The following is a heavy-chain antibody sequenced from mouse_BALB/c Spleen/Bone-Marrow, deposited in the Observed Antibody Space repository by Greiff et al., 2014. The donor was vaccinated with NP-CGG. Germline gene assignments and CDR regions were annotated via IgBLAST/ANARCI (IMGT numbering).Heavy chain of an antibody. CDR2: IRNKANGYTT. CDR3: ARDENVGIHWYFDV. V-gene: IGHV7-3*02. Sequence: EVKLMESGGGSVQPGGSLRLSCATSGFTFTDYYMSWVRQPPGKALEWLGFIRNKANGYTTEYSASVKGRFTISRDNSQRILYLQMNTLRAEDSATYYCARDENVGIHWYFDVWGAGTTVIVSS. J-gene: IGHJ1*01. CDR1: GFTFTDYY.